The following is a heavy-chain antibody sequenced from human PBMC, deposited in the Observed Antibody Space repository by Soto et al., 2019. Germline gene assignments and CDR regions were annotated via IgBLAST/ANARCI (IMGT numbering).Heavy chain of an antibody. V-gene: IGHV1-18*01. Sequence: QVQLVQSGAEVKKPGAPVKVSCKASGYTFTSYGISWVRQAPGQGLEWMGWISAYNGNTNYAQKLQGRVTMTTDTHTSRAYRELRSLRSGDTAVYYCARAKGYSSASIIDYWGEGTLVTVSS. D-gene: IGHD6-6*01. CDR1: GYTFTSYG. CDR2: ISAYNGNT. J-gene: IGHJ4*02. CDR3: ARAKGYSSASIIDY.